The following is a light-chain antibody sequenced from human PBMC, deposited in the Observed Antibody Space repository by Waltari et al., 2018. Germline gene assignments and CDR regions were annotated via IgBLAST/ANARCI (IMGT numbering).Light chain of an antibody. V-gene: IGKV4-1*01. J-gene: IGKJ4*01. Sequence: EIVMTQSPESLAVSLGERATINSKSSQSVLKSSTNKNYLAWYQHRPGQPPKLLFYWSSTRESGVPDRFSTSGSGTDFTLTISSLQAEDVAVYYCQQYYNAPVTFGGGTKMEIK. CDR1: QSVLKSSTNKNY. CDR2: WSS. CDR3: QQYYNAPVT.